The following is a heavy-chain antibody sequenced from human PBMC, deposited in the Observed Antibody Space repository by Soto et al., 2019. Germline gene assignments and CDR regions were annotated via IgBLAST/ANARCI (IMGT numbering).Heavy chain of an antibody. J-gene: IGHJ4*02. V-gene: IGHV3-30-3*01. Sequence: GSLRLSCAASGFTFSSYAMHWVRQAPDKGLEWVAVISYDGSNKYYADSVKGRFTISRDNSKNTLYLQMNSLRAEDTAVYYCARDHYSSYCGGDCYYFDYWGQGTLVTVSS. CDR1: GFTFSSYA. D-gene: IGHD2-21*02. CDR3: ARDHYSSYCGGDCYYFDY. CDR2: ISYDGSNK.